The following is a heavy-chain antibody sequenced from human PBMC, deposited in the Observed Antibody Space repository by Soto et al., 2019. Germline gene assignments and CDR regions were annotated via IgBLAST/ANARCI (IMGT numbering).Heavy chain of an antibody. Sequence: GASVKVSCKASGGTFSSYAISWVRQAPGQGLEWMGGIIPIFGTANYAQKFQGRVTITADESTSTAYMELSSLRSEDTAVYYCARGVNSGSCYFDYYGMDVWGQGTTVTVSS. D-gene: IGHD1-26*01. CDR1: GGTFSSYA. CDR2: IIPIFGTA. V-gene: IGHV1-69*13. CDR3: ARGVNSGSCYFDYYGMDV. J-gene: IGHJ6*02.